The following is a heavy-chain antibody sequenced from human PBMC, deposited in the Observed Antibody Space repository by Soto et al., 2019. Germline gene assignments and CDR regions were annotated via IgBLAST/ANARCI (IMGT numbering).Heavy chain of an antibody. V-gene: IGHV1-18*01. CDR1: GSTFSSYG. D-gene: IGHD3-22*01. J-gene: IGHJ6*02. CDR2: ISPYNDDT. CDR3: ARGGYYDSSGSRNYHYYGMDV. Sequence: ASVKVSCKASGSTFSSYGINWVRQAPGQGLEWLGWISPYNDDTKYAQKLQGRVTMTTDTSSRTAYMALRSLRSDDTAVYFCARGGYYDSSGSRNYHYYGMDVWGQGTTVTVSS.